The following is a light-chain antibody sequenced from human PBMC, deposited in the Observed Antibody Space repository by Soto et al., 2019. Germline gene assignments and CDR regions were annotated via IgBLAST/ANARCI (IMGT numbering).Light chain of an antibody. CDR2: DVS. CDR1: NSDVGGYNY. Sequence: QSALTQPASVSGSPGQSITISCTGTNSDVGGYNYVSWYQQHPGKAPQLMIFDVSNRPSEVSNRFSGSRSGNTASLTISGLQAEDEADYYCSSYTSSSTVVFGGGTQLTVL. V-gene: IGLV2-14*01. CDR3: SSYTSSSTVV. J-gene: IGLJ2*01.